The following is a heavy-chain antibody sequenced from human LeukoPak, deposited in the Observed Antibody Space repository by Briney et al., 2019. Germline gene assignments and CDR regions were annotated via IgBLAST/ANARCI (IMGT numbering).Heavy chain of an antibody. CDR3: ARGATSGDYHYYGMDV. V-gene: IGHV3-33*01. D-gene: IGHD3-3*01. CDR2: YDGSNN. Sequence: YDGSNNYYPDSVKGRFPISRDNSKNTLYLQMNSLSAEDTAVYYCARGATSGDYHYYGMDVWGQGTTVTVSS. J-gene: IGHJ6*02.